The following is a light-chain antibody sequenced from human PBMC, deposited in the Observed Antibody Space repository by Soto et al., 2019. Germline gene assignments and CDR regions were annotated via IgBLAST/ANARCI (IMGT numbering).Light chain of an antibody. J-gene: IGKJ2*01. V-gene: IGKV3-15*01. Sequence: EIVMTQSPATLSVFPGERATLSCRASQSVSTNLAWYQQKPAQAPRLLIYGASARATGIPARFSGSGSGTEFTLTISSMQSEDFAIYYCNQYNNWPPYTFGQGTKLEIK. CDR3: NQYNNWPPYT. CDR2: GAS. CDR1: QSVSTN.